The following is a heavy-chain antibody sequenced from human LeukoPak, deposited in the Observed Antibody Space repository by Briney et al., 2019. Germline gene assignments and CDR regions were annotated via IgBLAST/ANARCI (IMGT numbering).Heavy chain of an antibody. J-gene: IGHJ4*02. Sequence: SETLSLTCAVYGGSFSGYYWSWIRQPPGKGLEWIGEINHSGSTNYNPSLKSRVTISVDTSKNQFSLKLSPVTDADTAVYYCARVRGYYDSSGYYSMFPTDYWGQGTLVTVSS. CDR1: GGSFSGYY. D-gene: IGHD3-22*01. CDR3: ARVRGYYDSSGYYSMFPTDY. V-gene: IGHV4-34*01. CDR2: INHSGST.